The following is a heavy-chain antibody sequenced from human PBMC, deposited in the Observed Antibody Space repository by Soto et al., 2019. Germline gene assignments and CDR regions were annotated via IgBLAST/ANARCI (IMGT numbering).Heavy chain of an antibody. D-gene: IGHD3-10*02. Sequence: GASVKVSCKASGYTFTSYAMHWVRQAPGQRLEWMGWINAGNGNTKYSQKFQGRVTITRDTSASTAYMELSSLRSEDTAVYYCARDKLLRLQNGMDVWGQGTTVTVSS. CDR2: INAGNGNT. CDR3: ARDKLLRLQNGMDV. V-gene: IGHV1-3*01. J-gene: IGHJ6*02. CDR1: GYTFTSYA.